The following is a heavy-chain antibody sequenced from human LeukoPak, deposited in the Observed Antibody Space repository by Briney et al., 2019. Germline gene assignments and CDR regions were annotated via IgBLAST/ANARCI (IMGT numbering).Heavy chain of an antibody. CDR2: IDPSDSYT. J-gene: IGHJ4*02. V-gene: IGHV5-10-1*01. D-gene: IGHD6-13*01. CDR3: ARHDPIAAALLDY. Sequence: RGESLRISCKGSGYSFTSYWISWVRQMPGKGLEWMGRIDPSDSYTSYSPSFQGHVTISADKSISTAYVQWSSLKASDTAMYYCARHDPIAAALLDYWGQGTLSPSPQ. CDR1: GYSFTSYW.